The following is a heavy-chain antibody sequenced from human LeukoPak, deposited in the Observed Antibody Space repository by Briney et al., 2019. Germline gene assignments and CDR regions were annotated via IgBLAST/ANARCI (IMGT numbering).Heavy chain of an antibody. J-gene: IGHJ4*02. CDR1: GFTFSSYA. D-gene: IGHD4-23*01. CDR2: ISYDGSNK. CDR3: AREDDYGGNSFDY. V-gene: IGHV3-30-3*01. Sequence: QTGGSLRLSCAASGFTFSSYAMHWVRQAPGKGLEWVAVISYDGSNKYYADSVKGRFTISRDNSKNTLYLQMNSLRAEDTAVYYCAREDDYGGNSFDYWGQGTLVTVSS.